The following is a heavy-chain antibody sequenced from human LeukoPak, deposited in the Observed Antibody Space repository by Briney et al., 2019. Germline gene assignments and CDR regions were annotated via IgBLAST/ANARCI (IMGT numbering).Heavy chain of an antibody. Sequence: GGSLRLSCAASGFTFSSYSMTWVRQAPGKGLEWVSYVSTSSSTIYYADSVKGRFTISRDDSKNTLYLRMNSLRVEDTAVYYCATRDLQSFSDILKWGQGTLVTVSS. V-gene: IGHV3-48*04. D-gene: IGHD3-9*01. J-gene: IGHJ4*02. CDR3: ATRDLQSFSDILK. CDR1: GFTFSSYS. CDR2: VSTSSSTI.